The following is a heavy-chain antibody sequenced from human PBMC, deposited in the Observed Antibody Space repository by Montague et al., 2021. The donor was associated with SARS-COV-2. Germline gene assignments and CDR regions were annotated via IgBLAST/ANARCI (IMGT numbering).Heavy chain of an antibody. CDR1: GDSISSLHYY. CDR3: ARRAGVVGDTWFDY. Sequence: SETLSLTCTVSGDSISSLHYYWGWIRQSPGKGLEWIGNVFYRGSTYYNPSLRSRVTISVDTSKNQFALRLRSVTATDTAIYYCARRAGVVGDTWFDYWGQGTTVPVSS. CDR2: VFYRGST. J-gene: IGHJ4*01. D-gene: IGHD1-26*01. V-gene: IGHV4-39*01.